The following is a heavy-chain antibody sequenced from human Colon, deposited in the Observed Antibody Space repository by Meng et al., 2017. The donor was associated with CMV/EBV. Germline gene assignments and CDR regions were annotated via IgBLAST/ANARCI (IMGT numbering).Heavy chain of an antibody. D-gene: IGHD2-2*01. J-gene: IGHJ4*02. CDR1: GYSFTTYW. V-gene: IGHV5-51*01. Sequence: KVSCKGSGYSFTTYWIGWVRQRPGKGLEWMGIIYPGDSDTRYSPSFQGQVTISADKSSTTAYLQWSSLKASDTAMYYCARHWAPFIVAPDYWGQGTLVTVSS. CDR3: ARHWAPFIVAPDY. CDR2: IYPGDSDT.